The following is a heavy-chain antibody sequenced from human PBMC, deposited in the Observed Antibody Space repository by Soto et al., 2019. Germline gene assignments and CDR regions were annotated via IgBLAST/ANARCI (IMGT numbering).Heavy chain of an antibody. D-gene: IGHD3-10*01. CDR1: GIPVSSNY. Sequence: EVQLVESGGGLVQPGGSLRLSCVASGIPVSSNYMTWVRQAPGKWLEWVSVLHSGGDTYYANSVKGRFTISRHDSTNTLFLQMNSLTAEDTAVYYCARDGPYYYASRMDVWGQVTTVTVSS. CDR2: LHSGGDT. J-gene: IGHJ6*02. CDR3: ARDGPYYYASRMDV. V-gene: IGHV3-53*04.